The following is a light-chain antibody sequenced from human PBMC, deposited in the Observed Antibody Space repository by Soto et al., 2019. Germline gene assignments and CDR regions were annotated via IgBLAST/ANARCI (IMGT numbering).Light chain of an antibody. Sequence: IVLTNSPGTPSLSPGERATLSCRASQTVSSNYLAWYQQKPGQAPRLLIYDASNRATGIPARFSGSGSGTEFTLTISSLQSEDFAVYYCQQYINWPRTFGQGSKVDIK. J-gene: IGKJ1*01. CDR2: DAS. V-gene: IGKV3D-15*01. CDR3: QQYINWPRT. CDR1: QTVSSN.